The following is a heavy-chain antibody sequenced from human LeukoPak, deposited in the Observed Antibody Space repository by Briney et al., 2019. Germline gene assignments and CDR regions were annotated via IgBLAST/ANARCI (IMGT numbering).Heavy chain of an antibody. CDR3: ARDSSGSGSYFNWFDP. J-gene: IGHJ5*02. CDR1: GGSISSYY. CDR2: INDSGST. D-gene: IGHD3-10*01. V-gene: IGHV4-59*01. Sequence: SETLSLTCTVSGGSISSYYWNWIRQPPGKGLEWIGYINDSGSTKYNPSLKSRVTIPVDTSKNQFSLKLSSVTAADTAVYYCARDSSGSGSYFNWFDPWGQGTLVTVSS.